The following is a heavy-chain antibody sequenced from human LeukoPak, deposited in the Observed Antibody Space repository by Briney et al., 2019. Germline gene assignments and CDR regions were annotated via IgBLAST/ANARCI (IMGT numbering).Heavy chain of an antibody. CDR1: GGSFSGYY. V-gene: IGHV4-34*09. Sequence: PSETLSLTCAVYGGSFSGYYWSWIRQPPGKGLEWIGEINHSGSTNYNPSLKSRVTISVDTSKNQFSLKLSSVTAADTAVYCCARDRAQKSGYYYYGMDVWGQGTTVTVSS. CDR2: INHSGST. J-gene: IGHJ6*02. CDR3: ARDRAQKSGYYYYGMDV.